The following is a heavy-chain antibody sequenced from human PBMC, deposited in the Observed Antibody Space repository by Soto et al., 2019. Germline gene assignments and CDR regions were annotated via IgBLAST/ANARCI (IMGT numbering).Heavy chain of an antibody. Sequence: QVQLQQWGAGLLKPSETLSLTCAVNGGSLTGYYWSWIRQPPGKGLEWIGEIKDGGVTNYSPSLKSRVTMSADTSKKQFSLKLNSVTAADTAVYYCARGQEGIVATHWDQGTLVTVSS. CDR3: ARGQEGIVATH. D-gene: IGHD5-12*01. V-gene: IGHV4-34*01. CDR1: GGSLTGYY. CDR2: IKDGGVT. J-gene: IGHJ4*02.